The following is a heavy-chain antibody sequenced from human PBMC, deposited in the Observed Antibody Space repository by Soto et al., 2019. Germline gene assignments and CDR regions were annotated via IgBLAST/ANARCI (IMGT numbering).Heavy chain of an antibody. D-gene: IGHD6-13*01. J-gene: IGHJ5*02. V-gene: IGHV4-34*01. CDR1: GGSFSGYY. CDR2: INHSGST. Sequence: PSETLSLTCAVYGGSFSGYYWSWIRQPPGKGLEWIGEINHSGSTNYNPSLKSRVTISVDTSKNQFSLKLSSVTAADTAVYYCARGLGSGRRIAAAGTKNWFDPWGQGTLVTVSS. CDR3: ARGLGSGRRIAAAGTKNWFDP.